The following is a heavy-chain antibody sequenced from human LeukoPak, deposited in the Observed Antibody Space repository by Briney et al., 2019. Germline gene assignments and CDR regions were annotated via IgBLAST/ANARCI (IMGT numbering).Heavy chain of an antibody. Sequence: PGGSLRLSCAASGYTFSSYWMSWVRQAPGKGLEWVANIKQDGSEKYYVDSVKGRFTVSRDNAKNSLYLQMNSLRAEDTAVYYCAPRVVGSAPFDYWGQGTLVTVSS. CDR3: APRVVGSAPFDY. J-gene: IGHJ4*02. V-gene: IGHV3-7*03. CDR2: IKQDGSEK. CDR1: GYTFSSYW. D-gene: IGHD2-15*01.